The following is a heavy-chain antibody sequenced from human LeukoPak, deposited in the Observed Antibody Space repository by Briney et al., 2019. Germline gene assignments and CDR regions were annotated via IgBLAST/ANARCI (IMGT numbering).Heavy chain of an antibody. Sequence: SETLSLTCAVYGGSFSGYYWSWIRQPPGKGLEWIGEINHSGSTNYNPSLKSRVTISVDTSKNQFSLKLSSVTAADTAVYYCARGPTPCIYMVRGIIFPDYWGQGTLGTGS. CDR2: INHSGST. CDR1: GGSFSGYY. V-gene: IGHV4-34*01. D-gene: IGHD3-10*01. J-gene: IGHJ4*02. CDR3: ARGPTPCIYMVRGIIFPDY.